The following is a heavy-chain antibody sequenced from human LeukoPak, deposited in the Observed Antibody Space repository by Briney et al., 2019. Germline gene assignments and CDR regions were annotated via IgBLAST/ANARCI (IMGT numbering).Heavy chain of an antibody. D-gene: IGHD6-13*01. Sequence: HPGGSLRLSCTASGFTFGDYAMSWVRQAPGKGLEWVGFIRSKAYGGTTEYAASVKGRFTISRDDSKSIAYLQMNSLKTEDTAVYYCTSLIAAAGRGEGYWGQGTLVTASS. CDR1: GFTFGDYA. CDR2: IRSKAYGGTT. CDR3: TSLIAAAGRGEGY. V-gene: IGHV3-49*04. J-gene: IGHJ4*02.